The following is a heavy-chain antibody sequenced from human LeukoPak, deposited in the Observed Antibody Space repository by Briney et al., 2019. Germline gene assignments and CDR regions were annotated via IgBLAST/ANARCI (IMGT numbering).Heavy chain of an antibody. D-gene: IGHD6-6*01. J-gene: IGHJ3*02. CDR1: GYTFTGYY. CDR3: ARDRNSGSSLDI. Sequence: GASVTVSCKASGYTFTGYYIHWVRQAPGQGLEWMGWIYPYSGDTNYAQNFQGRVTMTRDTSISTAYMVLSSLKSDDTAVYYCARDRNSGSSLDIWGQGTMLTVSS. V-gene: IGHV1-2*02. CDR2: IYPYSGDT.